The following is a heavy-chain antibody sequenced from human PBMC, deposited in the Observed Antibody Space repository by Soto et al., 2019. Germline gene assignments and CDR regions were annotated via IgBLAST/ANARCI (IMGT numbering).Heavy chain of an antibody. CDR3: ARGGKLGDYFDY. V-gene: IGHV4-59*01. J-gene: IGHJ4*02. CDR2: IYYSGST. Sequence: QVQLQESGPGLVKPSETLSLTCTVSGGSISTYYWIWIRQPPGKGLEWIGYIYYSGSTDYNPSLKSRVTISVDTPKHQFSLNLTSVTAADTAVYYCARGGKLGDYFDYWGQGTLVTVSS. D-gene: IGHD3-16*01. CDR1: GGSISTYY.